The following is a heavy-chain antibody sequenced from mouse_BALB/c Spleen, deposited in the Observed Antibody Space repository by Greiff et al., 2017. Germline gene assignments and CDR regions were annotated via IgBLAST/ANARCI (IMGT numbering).Heavy chain of an antibody. J-gene: IGHJ4*01. Sequence: VQVVESGAELVKPGASVKLSCKASGYTFTSYWMHWVKQRPGQGLEWIGEINPSNGRTNYNEKFKSKATLTVDKSSSTAYMQLSSLTSEDSAVYYCARNYAMDYWGQGTSVTVSS. V-gene: IGHV1S81*02. CDR2: INPSNGRT. CDR3: ARNYAMDY. CDR1: GYTFTSYW.